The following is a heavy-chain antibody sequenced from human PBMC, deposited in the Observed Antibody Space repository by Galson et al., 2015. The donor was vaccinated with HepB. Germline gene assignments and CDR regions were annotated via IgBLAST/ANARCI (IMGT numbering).Heavy chain of an antibody. CDR1: GFTFSSYG. J-gene: IGHJ4*02. CDR3: AKDGNHVLLWFGDVHFDY. D-gene: IGHD3-10*01. V-gene: IGHV3-30*18. Sequence: SLRLSCAASGFTFSSYGMHWVRQAPGKGLEWVAVISYDGSNKYYADSVKGRFTISRDNSKNTLYLQMNSLRAEDTAVYYCAKDGNHVLLWFGDVHFDYWGQGTLVTVSS. CDR2: ISYDGSNK.